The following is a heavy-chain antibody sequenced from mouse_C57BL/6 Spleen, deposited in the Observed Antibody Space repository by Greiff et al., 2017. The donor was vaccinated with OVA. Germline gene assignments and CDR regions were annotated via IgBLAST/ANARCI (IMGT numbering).Heavy chain of an antibody. CDR3: ARARGSTMVNWYCDV. CDR1: GYAFSSSW. CDR2: IYPGDGDT. J-gene: IGHJ1*03. V-gene: IGHV1-82*01. Sequence: QVQLQQSGPELVKPGASVKISCKASGYAFSSSWMNWVKQRPGKGLEWIGRIYPGDGDTNYNGKFKGKATLTADKSSSTAYMQLSSLTSEDSAVYFCARARGSTMVNWYCDVWGTGTTVTVSS. D-gene: IGHD2-2*01.